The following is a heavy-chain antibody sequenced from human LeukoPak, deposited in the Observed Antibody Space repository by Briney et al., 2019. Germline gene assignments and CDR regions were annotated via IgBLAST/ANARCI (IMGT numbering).Heavy chain of an antibody. Sequence: PSETLSLTCTVSGGSISSGDYYWSWIRQPPGKGLEWIGYIYYSGSTYYNPSLRSRVTISVDTSKNQFSLKLSSVTAADTAVYYCAREYDTTVTTPNWFDPWGQGTLVTVSS. D-gene: IGHD4-17*01. CDR1: GGSISSGDYY. CDR2: IYYSGST. V-gene: IGHV4-30-4*01. CDR3: AREYDTTVTTPNWFDP. J-gene: IGHJ5*02.